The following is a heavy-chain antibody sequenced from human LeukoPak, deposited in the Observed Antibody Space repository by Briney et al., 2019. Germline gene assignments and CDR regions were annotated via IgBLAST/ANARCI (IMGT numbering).Heavy chain of an antibody. J-gene: IGHJ4*02. D-gene: IGHD3-9*01. V-gene: IGHV4-34*01. CDR2: INHSGST. Sequence: PSETLSLTCAVYGGSFSGYYWRWLRQPPGKGLEWIGEINHSGSTNYNPSLKSRVTISVDTSKNQFSLKLSSVTAADTAVYYCAREEFDILTGYYQYWGQGTLVTVSS. CDR3: AREEFDILTGYYQY. CDR1: GGSFSGYY.